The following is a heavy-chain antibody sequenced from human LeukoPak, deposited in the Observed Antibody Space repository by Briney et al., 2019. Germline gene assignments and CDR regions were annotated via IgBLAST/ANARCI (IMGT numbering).Heavy chain of an antibody. V-gene: IGHV3-74*01. CDR2: INGDGSST. CDR1: GFTFRSYW. D-gene: IGHD3-22*01. Sequence: GGSLRLSCEASGFTFRSYWMHWVRQAPRKGLVWVSRINGDGSSTSYADSVKGRFTISRDNNKNSLYLQMNSLRAEDPAVYYCAKDLGAYYDSSGYNAFDIWGQGTMVTVSS. CDR3: AKDLGAYYDSSGYNAFDI. J-gene: IGHJ3*02.